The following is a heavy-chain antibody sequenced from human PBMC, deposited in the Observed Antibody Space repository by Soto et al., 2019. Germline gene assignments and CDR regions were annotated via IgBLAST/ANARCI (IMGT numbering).Heavy chain of an antibody. CDR1: GFTFSSYS. V-gene: IGHV3-21*01. Sequence: PGGSLRLSCAASGFTFSSYSMNWVRQAPGKGLEWVSSISSSSSYIYYADSVKGRFTISRDNAKNSLYLQMNSLRAEDTAVYYCARDPGYGDYVFDYWGQGTLVTVSS. CDR2: ISSSSSYI. CDR3: ARDPGYGDYVFDY. J-gene: IGHJ4*02. D-gene: IGHD4-17*01.